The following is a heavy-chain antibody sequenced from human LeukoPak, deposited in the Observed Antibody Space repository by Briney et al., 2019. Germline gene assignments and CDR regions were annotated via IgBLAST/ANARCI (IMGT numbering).Heavy chain of an antibody. CDR1: GFTFSTYD. V-gene: IGHV3-13*01. CDR2: IGTAGEI. Sequence: GGSLRLSCAASGFTFSTYDMHWVRQATGKGLEWVSAIGTAGEIYYPGSVKGRFTISRENAKNSLYLQMNSLRAGDTAVYYCARAAYSSTWYSRYFDLWGRGTLVTVSS. J-gene: IGHJ2*01. CDR3: ARAAYSSTWYSRYFDL. D-gene: IGHD6-13*01.